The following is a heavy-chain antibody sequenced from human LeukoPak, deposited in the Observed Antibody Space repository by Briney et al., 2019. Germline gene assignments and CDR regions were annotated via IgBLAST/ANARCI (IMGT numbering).Heavy chain of an antibody. Sequence: GGSLRLSCAASGFTFSGYWMHWVRQAPGKGLVWVSRINSDGSSTSYADSVKGRFTISRDSAKNTLYLQMNSLRAEDTAVYYCVKDFSGANYGLGSLFDYWGQGTLVTVSS. J-gene: IGHJ4*02. CDR1: GFTFSGYW. V-gene: IGHV3-74*01. CDR2: INSDGSST. D-gene: IGHD3-10*01. CDR3: VKDFSGANYGLGSLFDY.